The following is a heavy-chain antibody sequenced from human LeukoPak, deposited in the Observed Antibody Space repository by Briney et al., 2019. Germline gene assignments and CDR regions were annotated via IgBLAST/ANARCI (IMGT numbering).Heavy chain of an antibody. V-gene: IGHV1-2*02. D-gene: IGHD1-1*01. J-gene: IGHJ4*02. CDR1: VYTFTDYY. CDR3: APGGTGTTTTFFDY. Sequence: ASVKVSSTASVYTFTDYYMHWGRQAPGQGLEWMGWINPITGGTDSAQKFQGRVTMTRDTSITTAYMDLSRLTSDDTAVYYCAPGGTGTTTTFFDYGGQGTLVTVSA. CDR2: INPITGGT.